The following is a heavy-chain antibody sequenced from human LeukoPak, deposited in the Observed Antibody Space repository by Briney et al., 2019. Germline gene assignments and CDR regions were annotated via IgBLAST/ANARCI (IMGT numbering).Heavy chain of an antibody. D-gene: IGHD3-22*01. Sequence: PSETLSLTCTVSGGSISSSSYYWGWIRQPPGKGLEWIGSIYYSGITYYNPSLKSRVTISVDTSKNQFSPKLSSVTAADTAVYFCARQRGYHYDSTTNRFSDLWGQGTRVTVSS. V-gene: IGHV4-39*01. CDR2: IYYSGIT. CDR1: GGSISSSSYY. J-gene: IGHJ5*02. CDR3: ARQRGYHYDSTTNRFSDL.